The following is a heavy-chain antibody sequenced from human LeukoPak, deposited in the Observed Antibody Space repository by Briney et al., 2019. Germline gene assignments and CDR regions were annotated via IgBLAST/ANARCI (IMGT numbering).Heavy chain of an antibody. D-gene: IGHD6-19*01. Sequence: PGGSLRLSCAASGFTFSSYGMHWVRQAPGKGLEWVAVISYDGSNKYYADSVKGRFTISRDNSKNTLYLQMNSLRAEDTAVYYCAKDLAGEEYYSGWFDWFDPWGQGTLVTVSS. CDR2: ISYDGSNK. V-gene: IGHV3-30*18. J-gene: IGHJ5*02. CDR1: GFTFSSYG. CDR3: AKDLAGEEYYSGWFDWFDP.